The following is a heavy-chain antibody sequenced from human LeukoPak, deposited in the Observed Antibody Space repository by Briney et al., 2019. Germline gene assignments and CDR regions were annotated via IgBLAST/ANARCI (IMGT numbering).Heavy chain of an antibody. CDR1: GGSISSSSYY. Sequence: PSETLSLTCTVSGGSISSSSYYWGWIRQPPGKGLEWIGSIYYSGSTYYNPSLKSRVTISVDTSKNQFSLKLSSVTAADTAVYYCARGYSSGLYYYMDVWGKGTTVTVSS. CDR2: IYYSGST. V-gene: IGHV4-39*07. D-gene: IGHD6-19*01. CDR3: ARGYSSGLYYYMDV. J-gene: IGHJ6*03.